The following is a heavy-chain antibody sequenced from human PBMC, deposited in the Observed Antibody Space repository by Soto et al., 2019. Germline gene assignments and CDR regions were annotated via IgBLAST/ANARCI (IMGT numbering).Heavy chain of an antibody. J-gene: IGHJ4*02. CDR1: GGSISSYY. Sequence: SETLSLTCTVSGGSISSYYWSWIRQPPGKGLEWIGYIYYSGSTNYNPSLKSRVTISVDTSKNQFSLKLSSVTAADTAVYYCARRDAVAGNFDYRGQGTLVTVSS. CDR2: IYYSGST. D-gene: IGHD6-19*01. CDR3: ARRDAVAGNFDY. V-gene: IGHV4-59*08.